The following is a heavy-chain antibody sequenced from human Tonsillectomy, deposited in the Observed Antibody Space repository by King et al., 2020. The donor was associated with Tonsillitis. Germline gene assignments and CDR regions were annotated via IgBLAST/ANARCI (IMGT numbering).Heavy chain of an antibody. CDR2: IDPSDSYT. D-gene: IGHD3-10*01. Sequence: VQLVESATEVKKPGESLRISCKASGYIFTKYWISWVRQTPERGLEWVGRIDPSDSYTNYGPSFQGHVTISVDKSITTAFLDWSSLEASDTAIYFCVRGSGIIRGNHDAFDVWGQGTLVAVSS. J-gene: IGHJ3*01. V-gene: IGHV5-10-1*03. CDR3: VRGSGIIRGNHDAFDV. CDR1: GYIFTKYW.